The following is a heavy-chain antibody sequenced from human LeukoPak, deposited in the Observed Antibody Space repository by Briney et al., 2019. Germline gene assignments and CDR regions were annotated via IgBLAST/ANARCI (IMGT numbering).Heavy chain of an antibody. V-gene: IGHV3-9*01. CDR2: ISWNSGSI. J-gene: IGHJ3*02. D-gene: IGHD6-19*01. Sequence: PGGSLRLSCAASGFTFDDYAMHWVRQAPGKGLEWVSGISWNSGSIGYADSVKGRFTISRDNAKNSLYLQMNSLRAEDTALYYCAKDVRVRAVAYDAFDIWGQGTMVTVSS. CDR1: GFTFDDYA. CDR3: AKDVRVRAVAYDAFDI.